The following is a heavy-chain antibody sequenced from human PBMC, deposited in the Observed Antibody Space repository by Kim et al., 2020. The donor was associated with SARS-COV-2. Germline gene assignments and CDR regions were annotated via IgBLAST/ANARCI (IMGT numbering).Heavy chain of an antibody. CDR3: ARDQRILWFGESLGMDV. J-gene: IGHJ6*02. CDR1: GGSISSGSYY. Sequence: SETLSLTCTVSGGSISSGSYYWSWIRQPAGKGLEWIGRIYTSGSTNYNPSLKSRVTISVDTSKNQFSLKLSSVTAADTAVYYCARDQRILWFGESLGMDVWGQGTTVTVSS. CDR2: IYTSGST. D-gene: IGHD3-10*01. V-gene: IGHV4-61*02.